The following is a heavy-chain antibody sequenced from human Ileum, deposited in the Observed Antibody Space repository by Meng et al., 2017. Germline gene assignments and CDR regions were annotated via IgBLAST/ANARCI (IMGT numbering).Heavy chain of an antibody. CDR3: ATSNDRDVYYLGY. D-gene: IGHD3-22*01. Sequence: QLQESRPRLVKPSGTLSLTCAVSGTWWSWVRQTPGKGLEWIGEIFQSGRTNYNPSLKSRVTISIDKSKSQISLQLSAVTAADTAVYSCATSNDRDVYYLGYWGQGTLVTVSS. V-gene: IGHV4-4*02. CDR2: IFQSGRT. CDR1: GTW. J-gene: IGHJ4*02.